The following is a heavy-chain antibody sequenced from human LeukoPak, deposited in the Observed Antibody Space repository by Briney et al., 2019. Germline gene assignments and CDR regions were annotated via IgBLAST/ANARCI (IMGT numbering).Heavy chain of an antibody. CDR2: MSLTGSNG. D-gene: IGHD5-12*01. J-gene: IGHJ4*02. Sequence: GGSLRLSCAASGFAVINHGMYWVREPPGKGLEWVAHMSLTGSNGFYADSVKGRFTISRDDYKNTLYLQMNRLRPKDTAVYSGVRVTCRDGYDFSDYWGRGTLVTVSS. CDR1: GFAVINHG. CDR3: VRVTCRDGYDFSDY. V-gene: IGHV3-30*03.